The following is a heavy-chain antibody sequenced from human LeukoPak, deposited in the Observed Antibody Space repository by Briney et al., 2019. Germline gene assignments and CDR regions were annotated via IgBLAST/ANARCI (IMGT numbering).Heavy chain of an antibody. D-gene: IGHD3-22*01. CDR3: AKDWYYDSRDDAFDI. V-gene: IGHV3-23*01. J-gene: IGHJ3*02. CDR1: GFTFSTYA. Sequence: GGSLRLSCAASGFTFSTYAMTWVRQAPGKGLQWVSGIGGSGGNTYYADSVKGRFTISRDNSKNTLYLQMNSLRAEDTAVYYCAKDWYYDSRDDAFDIWGQGQWSPSLQ. CDR2: IGGSGGNT.